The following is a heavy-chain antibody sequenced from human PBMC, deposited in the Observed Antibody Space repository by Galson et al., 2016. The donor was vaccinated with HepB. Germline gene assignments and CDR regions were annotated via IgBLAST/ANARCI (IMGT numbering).Heavy chain of an antibody. D-gene: IGHD4-17*01. CDR3: AREGLSDYGDYKYYYYALDV. V-gene: IGHV3-7*01. Sequence: SLRLSCAASGFTFSGCWMTWVRQAPGKGLEWVANIKQDGSEKYYVDSVKGRFTISRDNAKNSLYLQMNSLRAEDTAVYYCAREGLSDYGDYKYYYYALDVWGQGTTVTVSS. CDR1: GFTFSGCW. CDR2: IKQDGSEK. J-gene: IGHJ6*02.